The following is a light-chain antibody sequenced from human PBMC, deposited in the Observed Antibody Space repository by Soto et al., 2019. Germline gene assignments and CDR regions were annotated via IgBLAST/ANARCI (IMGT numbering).Light chain of an antibody. Sequence: ELVMTQSPASLSVSPGERATLSCRASQSVSTKLAWYQQRRGQAPRLLIYDASVRATGVPARFSGGGSGTDFTLTISSLQSEDFAVYYCQQYYNWPPFTFGPGTKVDIK. CDR2: DAS. CDR1: QSVSTK. J-gene: IGKJ3*01. V-gene: IGKV3-15*01. CDR3: QQYYNWPPFT.